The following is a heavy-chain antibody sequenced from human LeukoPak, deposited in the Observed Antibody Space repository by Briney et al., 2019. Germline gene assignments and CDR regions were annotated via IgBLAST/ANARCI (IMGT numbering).Heavy chain of an antibody. CDR3: ARKAYCSSTSCYGRAPYYMDV. CDR2: ISYDGTKK. Sequence: GGSLRLSCGASGLTFTGYAMHWVRQAPGKGLEWMAIISYDGTKKDYADSVKGRFTISRDNSKNTLYLQMNSLRAEDTAVYYCARKAYCSSTSCYGRAPYYMDVWGKGTTVTVSS. V-gene: IGHV3-30-3*01. J-gene: IGHJ6*03. D-gene: IGHD2-2*01. CDR1: GLTFTGYA.